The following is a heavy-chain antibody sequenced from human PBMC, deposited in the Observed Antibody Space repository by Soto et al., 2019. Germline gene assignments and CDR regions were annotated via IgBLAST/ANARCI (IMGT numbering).Heavy chain of an antibody. CDR3: ARGRSSVPDRRGIGYYGLDV. V-gene: IGHV4-34*01. CDR2: INDSGIT. Sequence: QVQLQQWGAEVLKPSETLSLTCVVNGGSFSGYYWSWIRQSPGKGLEWIGEINDSGITDSNPSLESRVTISVDMSKNQFSLNWKSVTAADSAVYHCARGRSSVPDRRGIGYYGLDVWGQGTTVTVSS. D-gene: IGHD6-6*01. J-gene: IGHJ6*02. CDR1: GGSFSGYY.